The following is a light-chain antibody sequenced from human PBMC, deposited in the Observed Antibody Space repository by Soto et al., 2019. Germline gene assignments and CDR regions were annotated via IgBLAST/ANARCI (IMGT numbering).Light chain of an antibody. CDR2: AAS. CDR1: QGISSY. V-gene: IGKV1-9*01. Sequence: DIQLTQSPSFLSASVGDRVTITCRASQGISSYLAWYQQKPGKAPKLLIYAASTLQSGVPSRCSGSGSGTEFTLTISSLQPEDFATYYCQQLNSSPLTFGGGTKVEIK. CDR3: QQLNSSPLT. J-gene: IGKJ4*01.